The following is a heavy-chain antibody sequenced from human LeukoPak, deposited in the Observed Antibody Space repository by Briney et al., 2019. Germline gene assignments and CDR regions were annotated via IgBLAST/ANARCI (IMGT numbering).Heavy chain of an antibody. D-gene: IGHD6-13*01. CDR3: ARGRPYSSSWYFDL. CDR2: INHSGST. CDR1: GGSFSGYY. V-gene: IGHV4-34*01. Sequence: PSETPSLTCAVYGGSFSGYYWSWIRQPPGKGLDWIGEINHSGSTNYNPSLKSRVTISADTSKNQFSLKLSSVTAADTAVYYCARGRPYSSSWYFDLWGRGTLVTVSS. J-gene: IGHJ2*01.